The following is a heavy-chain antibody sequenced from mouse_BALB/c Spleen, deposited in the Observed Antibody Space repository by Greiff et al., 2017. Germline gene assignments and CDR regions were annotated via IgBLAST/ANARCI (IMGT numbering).Heavy chain of an antibody. D-gene: IGHD2-1*01. J-gene: IGHJ3*01. V-gene: IGHV5-12-1*01. Sequence: EVKLVESGGGLVKPGGSLKLSCAASGFAFSSYDMSWVRQTPEKRLEWVAYISSGGGSTYYADTVKGRFTLSRDNAKNTLYLQMSSLKSEDTAMFYCASPYGNYDSWFAYWGQGTLVTVSA. CDR3: ASPYGNYDSWFAY. CDR2: ISSGGGST. CDR1: GFAFSSYD.